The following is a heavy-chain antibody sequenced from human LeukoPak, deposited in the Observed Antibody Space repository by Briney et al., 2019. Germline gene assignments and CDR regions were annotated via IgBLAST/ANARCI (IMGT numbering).Heavy chain of an antibody. Sequence: GGSLSLSCAASGFTFSNYGMNWVRQAPGKGLEWVSSISSGSSYTYYADSVKGRFTISRDNAKNSLYLQMNSLRAEDTAVYYCARARTMYSSGWYQVVNFDYWGQGTLVTVSS. CDR3: ARARTMYSSGWYQVVNFDY. CDR2: ISSGSSYT. V-gene: IGHV3-21*01. J-gene: IGHJ4*02. CDR1: GFTFSNYG. D-gene: IGHD6-19*01.